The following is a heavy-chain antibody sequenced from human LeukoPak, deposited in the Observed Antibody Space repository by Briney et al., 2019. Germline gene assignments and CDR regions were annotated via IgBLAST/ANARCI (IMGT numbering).Heavy chain of an antibody. CDR2: MNPNSGNT. V-gene: IGHV1-8*01. CDR1: GHTFTSYD. CDR3: AFTHRVGIAAARGNWFDP. J-gene: IGHJ5*02. D-gene: IGHD6-13*01. Sequence: GASVKVSCKASGHTFTSYDINWVRQATGQGLEWMGWMNPNSGNTGYAQKFQGRVTMTRNTSISTAYMELSSLRSEDTAVYYCAFTHRVGIAAARGNWFDPWGQGTLVTVSS.